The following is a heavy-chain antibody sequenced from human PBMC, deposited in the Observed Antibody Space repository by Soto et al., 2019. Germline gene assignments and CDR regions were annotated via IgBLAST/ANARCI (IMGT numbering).Heavy chain of an antibody. D-gene: IGHD6-19*01. V-gene: IGHV3-23*01. Sequence: GGSLRLSCAASGFTFSSYAMSWVRQATGKGQEWVSAISGSGGSTYYADSVKGRFTISRDNSKNTLYLQMNSLRAEDTAVYYCAKVSRESTPDSSGWYASGCYFDYWGQGTLVTVAS. J-gene: IGHJ4*02. CDR1: GFTFSSYA. CDR2: ISGSGGST. CDR3: AKVSRESTPDSSGWYASGCYFDY.